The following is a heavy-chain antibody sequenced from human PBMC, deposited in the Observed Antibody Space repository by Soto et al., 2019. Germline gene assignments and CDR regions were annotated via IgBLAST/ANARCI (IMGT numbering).Heavy chain of an antibody. CDR1: GYTFTSYA. J-gene: IGHJ4*02. D-gene: IGHD6-13*01. CDR2: INTAKDNT. Sequence: QVQLVQSGAEVKKPGASVKVSCKPSGYTFTSYAIHWVCQAPGQGLEWMGWINTAKDNTQYSQNYQGRVTITRDTSASIVHMEVSSLRSEDTAVYYCARGSSWAHFDYWGQGTLVTVSS. V-gene: IGHV1-3*04. CDR3: ARGSSWAHFDY.